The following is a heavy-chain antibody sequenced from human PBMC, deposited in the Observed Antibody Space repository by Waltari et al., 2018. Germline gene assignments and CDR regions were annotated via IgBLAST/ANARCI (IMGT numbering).Heavy chain of an antibody. CDR3: TTNPRSPSRALRYFDWLHPEFDY. D-gene: IGHD3-9*01. J-gene: IGHJ4*02. CDR1: GFTFSNAW. CDR2: IKSKTDGGTT. V-gene: IGHV3-15*01. Sequence: EVQLVESGGGLVKPGGSLRLSCAASGFTFSNAWMSWVRQAPGKGLEWVGRIKSKTDGGTTDYAAPVKGRFTISRDDSKNTLYLQMNSLKTEDTAVYYCTTNPRSPSRALRYFDWLHPEFDYWGQGTLVTVSS.